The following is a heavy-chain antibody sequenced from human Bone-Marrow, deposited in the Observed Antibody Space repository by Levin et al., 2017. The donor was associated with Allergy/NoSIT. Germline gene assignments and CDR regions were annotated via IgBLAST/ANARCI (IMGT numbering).Heavy chain of an antibody. CDR1: GFNFSGYW. V-gene: IGHV3-7*01. CDR3: ARFDV. Sequence: PGGSLRLSCAASGFNFSGYWMTWVRQTPGRGLEWVANIKPDGSEKNYLGSVRGRFTISRDNANQSLFLQMDNLKAEDTAVYYCARFDVWGQGTTVAVSS. J-gene: IGHJ6*02. CDR2: IKPDGSEK.